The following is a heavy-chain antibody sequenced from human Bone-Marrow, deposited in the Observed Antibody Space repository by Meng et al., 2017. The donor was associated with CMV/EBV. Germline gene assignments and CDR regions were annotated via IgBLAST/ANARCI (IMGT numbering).Heavy chain of an antibody. D-gene: IGHD3-10*01. J-gene: IGHJ5*02. Sequence: SETLSLTCTVSGGSISSSSYYWGWIRQPPGKGLEWIGSIYYSGSTYYNPSLKSRVTISVDTSKNQFSLKLSSVTAADTAVYYCARQAHYYGSGSYLHDWFAPWGQGTRVTCSS. CDR1: GGSISSSSYY. CDR3: ARQAHYYGSGSYLHDWFAP. CDR2: IYYSGST. V-gene: IGHV4-39*01.